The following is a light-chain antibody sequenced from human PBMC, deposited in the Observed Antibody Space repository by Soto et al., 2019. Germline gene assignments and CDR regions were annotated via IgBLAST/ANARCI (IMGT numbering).Light chain of an antibody. CDR3: QQYGSSRWT. J-gene: IGKJ1*01. Sequence: EVVLTQSPGTLSLSPGERATLSCRASQSVSSTYLAWLQQKAGQAPRLLIHGASSRAIGIPDRFSGSGSGTDITLTISRLEPEDFAVYYCQQYGSSRWTFGQGTKVEIK. CDR2: GAS. CDR1: QSVSSTY. V-gene: IGKV3-20*01.